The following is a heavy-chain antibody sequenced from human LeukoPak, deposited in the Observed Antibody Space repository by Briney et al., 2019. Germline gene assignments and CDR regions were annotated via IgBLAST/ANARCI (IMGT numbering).Heavy chain of an antibody. J-gene: IGHJ4*02. D-gene: IGHD3-3*01. CDR3: ARDGAYYGFWSGYYPTDYFDY. CDR1: GFTFSSYW. CDR2: IKQDGSEK. V-gene: IGHV3-7*01. Sequence: GGSLRLSCAASGFTFSSYWMSWVRQAPGKGLEWVANIKQDGSEKYYVDSVKGRFTISRDNAKNSLYLQMNSLRAEDTAVYYCARDGAYYGFWSGYYPTDYFDYWGQGTLVTVSS.